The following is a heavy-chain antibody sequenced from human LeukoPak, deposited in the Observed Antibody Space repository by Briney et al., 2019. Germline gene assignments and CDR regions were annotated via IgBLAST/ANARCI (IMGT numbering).Heavy chain of an antibody. J-gene: IGHJ5*02. CDR3: ARGRYNWNGGQNWFDP. CDR1: GFTFSSYE. CDR2: ISSSGSTI. V-gene: IGHV3-48*03. D-gene: IGHD1-1*01. Sequence: GGSLRLSCAASGFTFSSYEMNWVRQAPGKGLEWVSYISSSGSTIYYADSVKGRFTISRDNAKNSLYLQMNSLRAEDTAVYYCARGRYNWNGGQNWFDPWGQGTLVTVSS.